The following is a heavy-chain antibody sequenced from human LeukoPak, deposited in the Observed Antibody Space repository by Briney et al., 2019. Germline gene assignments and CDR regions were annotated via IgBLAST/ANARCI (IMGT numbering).Heavy chain of an antibody. CDR2: ISGSGGST. V-gene: IGHV3-23*01. D-gene: IGHD6-19*01. Sequence: GGSLRLSCAASGFTFSSYAMSWVRQAPGKGLEWVSAISGSGGSTYYADSVKGRFTISRDNAKNSLYLQMNSLRAEDTAVYYCVREGTTVALFDYWGQGSLVTVSS. CDR1: GFTFSSYA. J-gene: IGHJ4*02. CDR3: VREGTTVALFDY.